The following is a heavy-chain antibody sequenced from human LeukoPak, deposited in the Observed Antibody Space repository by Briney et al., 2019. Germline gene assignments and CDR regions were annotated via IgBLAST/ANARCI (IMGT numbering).Heavy chain of an antibody. CDR1: GFTFSSYG. CDR3: ARGLFGYSYAPYGMDV. Sequence: GRSLRLSCAASGFTFSSYGMHWVRQAPGKGLEWVAVIWYDGSNKYYADSVKGRFTISRDNSKNTLYLQMNSLRAEDTAVYYCARGLFGYSYAPYGMDVWGQGTTVTVSS. D-gene: IGHD5-18*01. V-gene: IGHV3-33*01. J-gene: IGHJ6*02. CDR2: IWYDGSNK.